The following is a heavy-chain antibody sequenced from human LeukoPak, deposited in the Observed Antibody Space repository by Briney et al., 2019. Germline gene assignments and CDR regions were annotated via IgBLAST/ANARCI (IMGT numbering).Heavy chain of an antibody. CDR1: GYTFTSYD. CDR2: MNPNSGNT. J-gene: IGHJ6*02. V-gene: IGHV1-8*01. Sequence: ASVKVSCKASGYTFTSYDINWVRQATGQGLEWMGWMNPNSGNTGYAQKFQGRVTMTRNTSISTAYMELSSLRSEDTAVYYCASRRVTVAGPLYGMDVWGQGTTVTVSS. D-gene: IGHD6-19*01. CDR3: ASRRVTVAGPLYGMDV.